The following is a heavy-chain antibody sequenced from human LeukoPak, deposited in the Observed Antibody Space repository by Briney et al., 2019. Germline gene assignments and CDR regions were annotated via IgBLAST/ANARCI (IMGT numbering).Heavy chain of an antibody. CDR1: GFTLSSYW. J-gene: IGHJ4*02. CDR3: ARGGSDY. V-gene: IGHV3-7*01. D-gene: IGHD2-15*01. Sequence: GSLRLSCVASGFTLSSYWMSWVRQAPGKGLEWVANIRPNGTEKFYVDSVKGRFTISRDNAKNSVYLQMNSPRVEETAVYYCARGGSDYWGQGTLVTVSS. CDR2: IRPNGTEK.